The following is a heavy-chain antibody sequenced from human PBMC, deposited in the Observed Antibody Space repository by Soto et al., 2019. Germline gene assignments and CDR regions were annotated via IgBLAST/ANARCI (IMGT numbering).Heavy chain of an antibody. J-gene: IGHJ6*02. D-gene: IGHD3-10*01. CDR2: IWYDGSNK. CDR3: AREGPAAGYYYGMDV. V-gene: IGHV3-33*01. Sequence: QVQLVESGGGVVQPGRSLRLSCAASGFTFSSYGMHWVRQAAGKGLEWVAVIWYDGSNKYYADSVKGRFTISRDNSKNTLYLQMNSLRAEDTAVYYCAREGPAAGYYYGMDVWGQGTTVTVSS. CDR1: GFTFSSYG.